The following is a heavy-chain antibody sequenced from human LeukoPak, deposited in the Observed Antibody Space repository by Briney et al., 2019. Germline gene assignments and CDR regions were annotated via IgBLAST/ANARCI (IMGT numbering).Heavy chain of an antibody. D-gene: IGHD6-13*01. J-gene: IGHJ4*02. CDR1: GYPFTIYY. Sequence: ASVKVSCKSSGYPFTIYYIHWVRQGPGQGLEWMGIIDPRGGSTSYVQKFQGRVSMTRDTSTSTVYLDLSSLRSEDTAMYYCARVWAISSAGPPGCWGQGTLVTVSS. V-gene: IGHV1-46*01. CDR2: IDPRGGST. CDR3: ARVWAISSAGPPGC.